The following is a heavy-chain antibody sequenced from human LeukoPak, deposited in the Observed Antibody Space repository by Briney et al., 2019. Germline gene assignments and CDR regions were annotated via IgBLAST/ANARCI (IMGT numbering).Heavy chain of an antibody. Sequence: PSETLSLTCTVSGGSISSYYWSWIRQPPGKGLEWIGYIYYSGSINYNPSLKSRVTISVDTSKNQFSLKLSSVTAADTAVYYCARHVGYGGGLDYWGQGTLVTVSS. J-gene: IGHJ4*02. CDR1: GGSISSYY. D-gene: IGHD2-15*01. CDR3: ARHVGYGGGLDY. CDR2: IYYSGSI. V-gene: IGHV4-59*08.